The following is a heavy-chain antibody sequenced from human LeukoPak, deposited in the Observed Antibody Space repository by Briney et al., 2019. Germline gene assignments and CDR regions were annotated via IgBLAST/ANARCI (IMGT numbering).Heavy chain of an antibody. V-gene: IGHV3-20*04. CDR3: ARNKHYYDSSNYV. Sequence: GGSLRLSCAASGFTFNDYSMSWVRQGPGKRLEWVSGINWNGGTTGYADSVRGRFTISRDNAKNSLYLQMNSLRAEDTALYYCARNKHYYDSSNYVWGQGTLVTVSS. CDR1: GFTFNDYS. CDR2: INWNGGTT. J-gene: IGHJ4*02. D-gene: IGHD3-22*01.